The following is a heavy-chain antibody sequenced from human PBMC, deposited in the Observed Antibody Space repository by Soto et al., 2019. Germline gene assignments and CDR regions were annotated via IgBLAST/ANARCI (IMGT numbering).Heavy chain of an antibody. CDR2: ISSSSSTI. D-gene: IGHD3-16*02. V-gene: IGHV3-48*02. J-gene: IGHJ4*02. Sequence: GSLSLSCAASGFTFSSYSMNWVRQAPGNGLEWVSYISSSSSTIYYADSVKGRFTISRDNAKNSLYLQMNSLRDEDTAVYYCARGADVWGSYRYIESGGGTDYWGQGTLVTVSS. CDR1: GFTFSSYS. CDR3: ARGADVWGSYRYIESGGGTDY.